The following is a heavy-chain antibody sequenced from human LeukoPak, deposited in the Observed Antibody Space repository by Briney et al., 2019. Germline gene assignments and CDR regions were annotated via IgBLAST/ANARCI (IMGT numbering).Heavy chain of an antibody. V-gene: IGHV4-59*08. J-gene: IGHJ4*02. CDR3: ARIQRDLRDTVPPLYFDY. D-gene: IGHD4-17*01. Sequence: SETLSLTCAVSGGSISSYYWSWIRQPPGKGLEWIGYIYYTGSTNYNPSLKSRVTISVDTSKNQFSLKLSSVTAADTAVYYCARIQRDLRDTVPPLYFDYWGQGTLVTVSS. CDR1: GGSISSYY. CDR2: IYYTGST.